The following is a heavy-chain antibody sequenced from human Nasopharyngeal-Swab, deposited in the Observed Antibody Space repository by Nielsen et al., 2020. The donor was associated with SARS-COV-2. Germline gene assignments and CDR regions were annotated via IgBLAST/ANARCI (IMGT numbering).Heavy chain of an antibody. J-gene: IGHJ6*02. V-gene: IGHV3-30-3*01. CDR3: ARTYDSSGYWVWYYYYGMDV. D-gene: IGHD3-22*01. CDR1: GFTFSSYA. CDR2: ISYDGSNK. Sequence: GESLKISCAASGFTFSSYAMHWVRQAPGKGLEWVAVISYDGSNKYYADPVKGRFTISRDNSKNTLYLQMNSLRAEDTAVYYCARTYDSSGYWVWYYYYGMDVWGQGTTVTVSS.